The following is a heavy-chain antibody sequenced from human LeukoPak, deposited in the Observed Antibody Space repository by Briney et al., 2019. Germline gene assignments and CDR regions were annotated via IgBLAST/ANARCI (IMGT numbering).Heavy chain of an antibody. CDR3: AKDRAGTPWAD. CDR1: GFTFGIYS. Sequence: GGSLRLSGAASGFTFGIYSMTWVRQAPGKGLEWVSTVNPGGDSTYYADSVKGRFTISRDNSKNTVYLQMSSLRAEDTAIYYCAKDRAGTPWADWGQGTLVTVSS. CDR2: VNPGGDST. D-gene: IGHD1-1*01. V-gene: IGHV3-23*01. J-gene: IGHJ4*02.